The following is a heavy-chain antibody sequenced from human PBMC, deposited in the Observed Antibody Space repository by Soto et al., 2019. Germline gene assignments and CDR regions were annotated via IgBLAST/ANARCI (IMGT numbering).Heavy chain of an antibody. Sequence: ASVKVSCKASGYTFTSYYMHWVRQAPGQGLEWMGIINPSGGSTSYAQKFQGRVTMTRDTSTSTVYMELSSLRSEDTAVYYCARDRHYYDSSGYYELGYWGQGTLVTVSS. CDR3: ARDRHYYDSSGYYELGY. V-gene: IGHV1-46*01. CDR2: INPSGGST. J-gene: IGHJ4*02. D-gene: IGHD3-22*01. CDR1: GYTFTSYY.